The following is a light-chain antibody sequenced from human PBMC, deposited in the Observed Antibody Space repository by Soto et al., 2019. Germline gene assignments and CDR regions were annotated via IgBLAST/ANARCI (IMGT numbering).Light chain of an antibody. CDR1: QGISSY. V-gene: IGKV1-17*03. Sequence: DIQMTQSPSSISASVGDRVTITCRASQGISSYLAWFQQKPGKVPKLLIYAASCLQSGVPSRFSGSGSGTDFPLIISRLQHEDFATYYRLQYSSYPVTFGQGTKVEIK. CDR3: LQYSSYPVT. CDR2: AAS. J-gene: IGKJ2*01.